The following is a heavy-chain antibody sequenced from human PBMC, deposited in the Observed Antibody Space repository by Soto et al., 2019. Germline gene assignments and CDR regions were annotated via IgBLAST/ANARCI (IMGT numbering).Heavy chain of an antibody. J-gene: IGHJ4*02. CDR2: IGGTGTHT. D-gene: IGHD4-17*01. V-gene: IGHV3-23*01. CDR3: ARAGGTTVTGLWHFDS. Sequence: EVQLLESGGGLVQPGGSLRLSCAASGFSFGSHAMSWVRQAPGKGLEWVSAIGGTGTHTYYADSVKGRFTISRDNSKKTLYLEMNSLRAEDTAVYYCARAGGTTVTGLWHFDSWGQGTLVTVSS. CDR1: GFSFGSHA.